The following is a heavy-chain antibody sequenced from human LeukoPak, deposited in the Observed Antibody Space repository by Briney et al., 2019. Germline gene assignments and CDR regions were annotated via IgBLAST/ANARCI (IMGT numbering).Heavy chain of an antibody. J-gene: IGHJ4*02. V-gene: IGHV3-53*01. CDR2: IYSGGST. D-gene: IGHD4-11*01. Sequence: PGGSLRLSCAASGFTFSSYAMSWVRQAPGKGLEWVSVIYSGGSTYYADSVKGRFIISRDNSKNTLYLQMNSLRAEDTAVYYCARAGQYYFDYWGQGTLVTVSS. CDR1: GFTFSSYA. CDR3: ARAGQYYFDY.